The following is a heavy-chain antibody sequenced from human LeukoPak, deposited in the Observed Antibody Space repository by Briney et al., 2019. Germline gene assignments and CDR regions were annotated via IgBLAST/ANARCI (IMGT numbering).Heavy chain of an antibody. CDR3: AKDMGEDHSSSWYEANYGMDV. Sequence: GGSLRLSCAASGFTFDDYTMHWVRQAPGKGLEWVSLISWDGGSTYYADSVKGRFTISRDNSKNSLYLQMNSLRTEDTALYYCAKDMGEDHSSSWYEANYGMDVWGQGTTVTVSS. D-gene: IGHD6-13*01. CDR1: GFTFDDYT. J-gene: IGHJ6*02. CDR2: ISWDGGST. V-gene: IGHV3-43*01.